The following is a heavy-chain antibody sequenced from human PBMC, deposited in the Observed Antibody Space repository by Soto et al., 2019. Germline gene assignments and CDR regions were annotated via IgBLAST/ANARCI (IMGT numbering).Heavy chain of an antibody. J-gene: IGHJ4*02. D-gene: IGHD1-1*01. Sequence: GGSLRLSCAASGFTFSSYGMHWVRQAPGKGLEWVAVIWYDGSNKYYADSVKGRFTISRDNSKNTLYLQMNSLRAEDTAVYYCARSKLEPPTLFDYWGQGTLVTVSS. CDR1: GFTFSSYG. CDR2: IWYDGSNK. CDR3: ARSKLEPPTLFDY. V-gene: IGHV3-33*01.